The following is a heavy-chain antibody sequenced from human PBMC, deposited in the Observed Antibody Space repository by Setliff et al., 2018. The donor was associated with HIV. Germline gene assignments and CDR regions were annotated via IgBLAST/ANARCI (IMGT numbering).Heavy chain of an antibody. CDR1: GFTFSSYW. CDR2: MNTDGSST. D-gene: IGHD3-10*01. V-gene: IGHV3-74*01. J-gene: IGHJ3*01. Sequence: PGGSLRLSCAASGFTFSSYWMHWVRQAPGKGLVWVFGMNTDGSSTRYADSVKGRFTISRDNSKNTVYYQMNSLRGEDTAVYYCAREVLRGGDDAFGLWGRGTVVTVSS. CDR3: AREVLRGGDDAFGL.